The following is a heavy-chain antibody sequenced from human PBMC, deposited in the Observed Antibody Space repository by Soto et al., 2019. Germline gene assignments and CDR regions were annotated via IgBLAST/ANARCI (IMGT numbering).Heavy chain of an antibody. CDR3: GRAYSSGSPIDS. CDR2: IHHSGSS. J-gene: IGHJ4*02. CDR1: GGSINSPNW. Sequence: QVQLQESGPGLVKPSGTLSLTCAVSGGSINSPNWWNWVSQPPGKGLEWIGEIHHSGSSNYNPSRKGRLTVSVDKSKNELSLKLNSVTAADTAVYYCGRAYSSGSPIDSWGQGTLVTVSS. D-gene: IGHD6-19*01. V-gene: IGHV4-4*02.